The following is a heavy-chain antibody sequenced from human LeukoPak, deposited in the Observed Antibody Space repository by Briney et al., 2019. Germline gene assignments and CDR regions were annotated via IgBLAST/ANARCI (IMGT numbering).Heavy chain of an antibody. CDR1: GGSISSGGYY. CDR3: ARRGVDHSGSYDYDAFDI. V-gene: IGHV4-61*08. D-gene: IGHD1-26*01. Sequence: NPSETLSLTCTVSGGSISSGGYYWSWIRQPPGKGLEWIGYIYYSGSTNYNPSLKGRVTISVDTSKNQFSLKLSSVTAADTAVYYCARRGVDHSGSYDYDAFDIWGQGTMVTVSS. CDR2: IYYSGST. J-gene: IGHJ3*02.